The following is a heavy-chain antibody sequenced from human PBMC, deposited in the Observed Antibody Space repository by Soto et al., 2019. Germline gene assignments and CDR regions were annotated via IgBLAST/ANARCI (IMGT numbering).Heavy chain of an antibody. CDR2: INHSGSN. CDR1: GGAFSTYY. V-gene: IGHV4-34*01. CDR3: ARGGSNDGQVAFDI. Sequence: QLQQWGAELLKPSETLSLTCVVSGGAFSTYYYNWIRQCPGKGLEWIGEINHSGSNNYSPSLKRRVTMSLETSKNQFTLKLTSVTAADTAVYDCARGGSNDGQVAFDIWGRGTLVTVST. J-gene: IGHJ1*01. D-gene: IGHD1-26*01.